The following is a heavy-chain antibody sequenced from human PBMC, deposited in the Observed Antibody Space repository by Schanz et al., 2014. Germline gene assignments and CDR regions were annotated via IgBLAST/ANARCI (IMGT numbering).Heavy chain of an antibody. CDR3: ARVVGGAEWLLYDDYYYNLDV. CDR1: GASMDNYY. Sequence: QVQLQESGPGLVRPSETLSLTCTVSGASMDNYYWSWIRQPPGKGLEWIGYVYNNGRTYYNPSLQSRVAISVDTSKNQFSLKLTSMTAADTAVYYCARVVGGAEWLLYDDYYYNLDVWGRGTMVTVSS. CDR2: VYNNGRT. D-gene: IGHD3-3*01. V-gene: IGHV4-59*01. J-gene: IGHJ6*02.